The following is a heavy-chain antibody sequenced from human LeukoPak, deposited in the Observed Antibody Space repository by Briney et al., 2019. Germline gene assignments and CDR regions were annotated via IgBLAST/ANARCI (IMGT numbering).Heavy chain of an antibody. CDR3: ALERKTVAGRGYYFDY. J-gene: IGHJ4*02. CDR1: GFTFSSYA. CDR2: ISGSGGST. D-gene: IGHD6-19*01. V-gene: IGHV3-23*01. Sequence: GGSLRLSCAASGFTFSSYAMSWVRQAPGKGLEWVSAISGSGGSTYYADSVKGRSTIPRDNSKNTLYLQMNSLRAEDTAVYYCALERKTVAGRGYYFDYWGQGTLVTVSS.